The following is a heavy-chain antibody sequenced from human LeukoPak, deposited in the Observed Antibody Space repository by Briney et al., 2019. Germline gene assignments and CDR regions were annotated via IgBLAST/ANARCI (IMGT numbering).Heavy chain of an antibody. CDR3: ARAYTGFEAFDY. J-gene: IGHJ4*02. CDR2: INPNSGGT. D-gene: IGHD5-12*01. CDR1: GYTCIGYY. V-gene: IGHV1-2*02. Sequence: ASVTVSCKASGYTCIGYYMHWVRQAPGQGLEWMGWINPNSGGTNYAQKFQDRVTMTRDTSISTAYMELSRLRSDDTAMYFCARAYTGFEAFDYWGQGTLVTVSS.